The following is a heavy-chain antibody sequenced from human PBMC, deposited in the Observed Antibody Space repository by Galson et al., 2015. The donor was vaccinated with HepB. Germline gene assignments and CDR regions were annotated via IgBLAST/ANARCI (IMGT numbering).Heavy chain of an antibody. CDR1: GFTFTNYG. D-gene: IGHD5-18*01. J-gene: IGHJ6*03. CDR2: IWYDGNSK. CDR3: VRDAKMDTGIDYMDV. V-gene: IGHV3-33*01. Sequence: SLRLSCAAPGFTFTNYGIHWVRQAPGKGLEWVAVIWYDGNSKQYADSVKGRFTISRDNSRNTVYLQMNTLRVEDTAVYYCVRDAKMDTGIDYMDVWGKGTTVTVSS.